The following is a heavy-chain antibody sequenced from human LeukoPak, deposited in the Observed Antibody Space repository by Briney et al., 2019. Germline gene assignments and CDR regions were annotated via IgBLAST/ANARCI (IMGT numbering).Heavy chain of an antibody. CDR3: AREGRRISDGTLSLDY. CDR2: TFYRSKWYY. J-gene: IGHJ4*02. D-gene: IGHD2-15*01. Sequence: SQTLSLTCAISGVSVSNNNAAWNWIRQSPSRGLEWLGRTFYRSKWYYDYAVSVKSRITINSDTSKNQFSLQLTYVNPEDTAVYYCAREGRRISDGTLSLDYWGQGTLVTVSS. V-gene: IGHV6-1*01. CDR1: GVSVSNNNAA.